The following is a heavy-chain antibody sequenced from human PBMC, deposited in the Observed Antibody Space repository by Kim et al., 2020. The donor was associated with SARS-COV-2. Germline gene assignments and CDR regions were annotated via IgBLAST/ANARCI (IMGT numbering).Heavy chain of an antibody. J-gene: IGHJ3*02. CDR2: IGTAGDT. D-gene: IGHD3-22*01. V-gene: IGHV3-13*04. Sequence: GGSLRLSCAASGFTFSSYDMHWVRQAPGKGLEWVSAIGTAGDTYYPGSVKGRFTISRENAKNSLYLQMNSLRAGDTAVYYCARGGDYYDSSAQLRDAFDIWGQGTMVTVSS. CDR1: GFTFSSYD. CDR3: ARGGDYYDSSAQLRDAFDI.